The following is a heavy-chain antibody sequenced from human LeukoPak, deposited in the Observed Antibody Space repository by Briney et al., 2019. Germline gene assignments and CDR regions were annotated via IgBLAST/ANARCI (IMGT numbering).Heavy chain of an antibody. CDR2: IYHSGSI. Sequence: SETLSLTCTVSGGSLSSYYWSWIRQPPGKGLEWIGYIYHSGSINYNPSLKSRVTMTVDTSKNQFSLKLISVTAADTAVYYCARHPTVTTGKQFDPWGQGTLVTVSS. V-gene: IGHV4-59*08. J-gene: IGHJ5*02. CDR1: GGSLSSYY. CDR3: ARHPTVTTGKQFDP. D-gene: IGHD4-11*01.